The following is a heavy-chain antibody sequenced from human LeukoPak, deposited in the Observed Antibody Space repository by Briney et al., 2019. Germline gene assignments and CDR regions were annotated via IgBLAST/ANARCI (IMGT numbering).Heavy chain of an antibody. CDR2: ISYDGSNK. CDR3: AKDPRYYDILTGSVLP. CDR1: GFTFSSYG. D-gene: IGHD3-9*01. J-gene: IGHJ4*02. Sequence: GGSLRLSCAASGFTFSSYGMHWVRQAPDKGLEWVAVISYDGSNKYYADSVKGRFTISRDNSKNTLYLQMNSLRAEDTAVYYCAKDPRYYDILTGSVLPWGQGTLVTVSS. V-gene: IGHV3-30*18.